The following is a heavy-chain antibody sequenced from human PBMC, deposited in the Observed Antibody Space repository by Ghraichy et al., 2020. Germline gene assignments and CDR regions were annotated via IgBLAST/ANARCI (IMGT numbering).Heavy chain of an antibody. V-gene: IGHV3-23*01. CDR3: AKVGSQSEAYSSGWYAWDY. CDR2: ISGSGGST. D-gene: IGHD6-19*01. CDR1: GFTFSSYA. J-gene: IGHJ4*02. Sequence: GGSLRLSCAASGFTFSSYAMSWVRQAPGKGLEWVSAISGSGGSTYYADSVKGRFTISRDNSKNTLYLQMNSLRAEDTAVYYCAKVGSQSEAYSSGWYAWDYWGQGTLVTVSS.